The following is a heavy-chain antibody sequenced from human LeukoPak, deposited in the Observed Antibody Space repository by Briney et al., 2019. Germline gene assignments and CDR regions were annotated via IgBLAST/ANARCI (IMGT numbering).Heavy chain of an antibody. V-gene: IGHV4-31*03. CDR1: GGSISSGGYY. D-gene: IGHD3-10*01. CDR2: IYYSGST. Sequence: SETLSLTCTVSGGSISSGGYYWSWIRQHPGKGLEWIGYIYYSGSTYYNPSLKSRVTISVDTSKNQFSLKLSSVTAADTAMYYCARDYYGSGSYPNWFDPWGQGTLVTVSS. CDR3: ARDYYGSGSYPNWFDP. J-gene: IGHJ5*02.